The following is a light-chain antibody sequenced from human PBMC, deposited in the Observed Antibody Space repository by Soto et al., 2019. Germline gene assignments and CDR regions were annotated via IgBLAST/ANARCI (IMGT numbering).Light chain of an antibody. V-gene: IGLV2-23*02. CDR2: EVS. Sequence: QSALTQPASVSGSPGQSITISCTGTSSDVGSYNLVSWYQQHPGKAPKLMIYEVSKRPSGVSNRFSGSKSGNTASLTIPGLQAEDEADYYCCSYAGSSTYVFGTRTKLTV. CDR3: CSYAGSSTYV. CDR1: SSDVGSYNL. J-gene: IGLJ1*01.